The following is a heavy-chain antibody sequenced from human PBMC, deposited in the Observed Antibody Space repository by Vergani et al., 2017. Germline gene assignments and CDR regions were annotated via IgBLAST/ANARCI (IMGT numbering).Heavy chain of an antibody. CDR2: IYPGDSDT. CDR3: ARLLRPTRVCIGGSCYTHNWFDP. Sequence: EVQLVQSGAEVKKPGESLKISCKGSGYSFTSYWIGWVRQMPGKGLEWMGIIYPGDSDTRYSPSFQGQVTISADKSISTAYLQWSSLKAPDTAMYYCARLLRPTRVCIGGSCYTHNWFDPWGQGTLVTVSS. D-gene: IGHD2-15*01. CDR1: GYSFTSYW. J-gene: IGHJ5*02. V-gene: IGHV5-51*03.